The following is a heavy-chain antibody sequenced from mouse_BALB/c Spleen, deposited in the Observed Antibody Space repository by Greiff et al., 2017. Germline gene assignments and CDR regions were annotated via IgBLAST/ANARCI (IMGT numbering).Heavy chain of an antibody. V-gene: IGHV14-4*02. Sequence: VQLQQSGAELVRPGASVKLSCTASGFNINDYYMHWVKQRPEQGLEWIGWIDPENGDTDYAPKFQGKSTMTADTSSNTSYLQLSSLTSEDTAVYYCKPYCYRSSQYYLDYWGQGTTLTVSS. CDR2: IDPENGDT. CDR3: KPYCYRSSQYYLDY. CDR1: GFNINDYY. D-gene: IGHD1-1*01. J-gene: IGHJ2*01.